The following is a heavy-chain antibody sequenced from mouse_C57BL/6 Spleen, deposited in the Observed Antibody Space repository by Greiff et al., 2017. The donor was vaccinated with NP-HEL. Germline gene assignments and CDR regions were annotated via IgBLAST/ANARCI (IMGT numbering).Heavy chain of an antibody. CDR1: GYTFTSYW. CDR2: IDPSDSYT. V-gene: IGHV1-69*01. Sequence: VQLQQSGAELVMPGASVKLSCKASGYTFTSYWMHWVKQRPGQGLEWIGEIDPSDSYTNYNQKFKGKSTLTVDKSSSTAYMQLSSLTSEDSAVYYCARGYGKAFAYWGQGTLVTVSA. CDR3: ARGYGKAFAY. J-gene: IGHJ3*01. D-gene: IGHD2-10*02.